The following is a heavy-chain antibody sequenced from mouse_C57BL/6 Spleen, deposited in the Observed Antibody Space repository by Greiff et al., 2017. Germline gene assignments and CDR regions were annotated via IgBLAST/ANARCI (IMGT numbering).Heavy chain of an antibody. J-gene: IGHJ2*01. CDR2: ISDGGSYT. CDR3: VSEEVYFGGSYYYFDY. D-gene: IGHD1-1*01. Sequence: EVHLVESGGGLVKPGGSLKLSCAASGFTFSSYAMTWVRQTPEKRLEWVATISDGGSYTYSPANVKGRFTISRDHTKTILYLQKCHLKSEDTAMYYCVSEEVYFGGSYYYFDYWGQGTTLTVSS. CDR1: GFTFSSYA. V-gene: IGHV5-4*01.